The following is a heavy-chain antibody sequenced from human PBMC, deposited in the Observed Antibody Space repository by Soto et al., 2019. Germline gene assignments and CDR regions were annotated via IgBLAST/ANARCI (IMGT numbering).Heavy chain of an antibody. D-gene: IGHD3-10*01. Sequence: GGSLRLSCAASGFTFSSYDMHWVRQAPGKGLEWVAVISYDGSNKYYSHSVKGRFTISRDNSKNTLYLQMNSLRDEDTAVYYCARETITMVRRVIIRGAFDIWGQGPIVTVSS. CDR2: ISYDGSNK. V-gene: IGHV3-30-3*01. CDR3: ARETITMVRRVIIRGAFDI. J-gene: IGHJ3*02. CDR1: GFTFSSYD.